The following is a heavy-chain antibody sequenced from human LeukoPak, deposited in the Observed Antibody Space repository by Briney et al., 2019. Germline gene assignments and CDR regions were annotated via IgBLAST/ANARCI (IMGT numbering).Heavy chain of an antibody. V-gene: IGHV3-15*01. J-gene: IGHJ3*02. CDR3: TTPPNDAFDI. CDR1: GFTFSSYS. CDR2: IKSKTDGGTT. Sequence: GGSLRLSCEASGFTFSSYSMSWVRQAPGKGLEWVGRIKSKTDGGTTDYAAPVKGRFTISRDDSKNTLYLQMNSLKTEDTAVYYCTTPPNDAFDIWSQGTMVTVSS.